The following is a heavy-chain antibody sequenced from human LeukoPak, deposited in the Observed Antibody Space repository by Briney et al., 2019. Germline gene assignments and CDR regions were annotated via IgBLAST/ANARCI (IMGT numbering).Heavy chain of an antibody. CDR1: GGSFSGYY. Sequence: SETLSLTCAVYGGSFSGYYWSWIRQPPGKGLEWIGEINHSGSTNYNPSLKSRVTISVDTSKDQFSLKLSSVTAADTAVYYCARHLLTMVRGDPFDYWGQGTLVTVSS. D-gene: IGHD3-10*01. CDR3: ARHLLTMVRGDPFDY. V-gene: IGHV4-34*01. J-gene: IGHJ4*02. CDR2: INHSGST.